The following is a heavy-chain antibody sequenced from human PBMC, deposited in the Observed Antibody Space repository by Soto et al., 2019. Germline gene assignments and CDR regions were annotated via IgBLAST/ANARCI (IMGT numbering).Heavy chain of an antibody. D-gene: IGHD3-22*01. CDR1: GFTFSSYS. CDR2: ISSSSSYI. CDR3: ARNCYYYDSSGYDY. J-gene: IGHJ4*02. V-gene: IGHV3-21*01. Sequence: GGYLRLSCAASGFTFSSYSMNWVRQAPGKGLEWVSSISSSSSYIYYADSVKGRVTISRDNAKKSLYLQMNNLRAEEAAVYYCARNCYYYDSSGYDYWGQGTLVAVSS.